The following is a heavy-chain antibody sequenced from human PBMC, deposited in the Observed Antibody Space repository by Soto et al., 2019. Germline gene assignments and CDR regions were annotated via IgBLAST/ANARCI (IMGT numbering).Heavy chain of an antibody. V-gene: IGHV2-5*01. CDR2: IYWNDDK. CDR3: ARAYSSSWYGN. D-gene: IGHD6-13*01. Sequence: SGPTLVNPTQTLTLTCTFSGFSLSTNAVGVGWIRQPPGKALEWLALIYWNDDKRYSPSLKSRLTITKATSKNQVVLTMTNVDPVDTATYYCARAYSSSWYGNWGQATLVTVSS. CDR1: GFSLSTNAVG. J-gene: IGHJ1*01.